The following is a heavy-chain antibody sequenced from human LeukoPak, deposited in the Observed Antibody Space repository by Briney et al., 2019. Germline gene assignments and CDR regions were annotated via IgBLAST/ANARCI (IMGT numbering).Heavy chain of an antibody. CDR1: GGTFSSYA. Sequence: VASVKVSCKASGGTFSSYAINWVRHAPGQGLEWMGGIIPIFGTANYAQKFQGRVTITADESTSTAYMELSSLRSEDTAVYYCARDSIAAAGVWWFDPWGQGTLVTVSS. CDR3: ARDSIAAAGVWWFDP. CDR2: IIPIFGTA. V-gene: IGHV1-69*13. J-gene: IGHJ5*02. D-gene: IGHD6-13*01.